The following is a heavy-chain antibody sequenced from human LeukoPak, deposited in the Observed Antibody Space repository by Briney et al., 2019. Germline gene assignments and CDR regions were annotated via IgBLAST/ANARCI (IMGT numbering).Heavy chain of an antibody. V-gene: IGHV4-38-2*02. D-gene: IGHD2-15*01. CDR2: IYHSGST. J-gene: IGHJ3*02. Sequence: SETLSLTCTVSGYSISSGYYWGWIRQPPGKGLEWIGSIYHSGSTYYNPSLKSRLTISVDTSKNQFSLKLTSVTAADTAVYYCARDVVAWNHVFDIWGQGTVVTVSS. CDR1: GYSISSGYY. CDR3: ARDVVAWNHVFDI.